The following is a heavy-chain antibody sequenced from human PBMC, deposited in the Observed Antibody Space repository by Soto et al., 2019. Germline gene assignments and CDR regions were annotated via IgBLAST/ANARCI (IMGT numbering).Heavy chain of an antibody. CDR1: GFTFSSYA. Sequence: GGSLRLSCAASGFTFSSYAMSWVRQAPGKGLEWVSAISGSGGSTYYADSVKGRFTISRDNSKNTLYLQMNSLRAEDTAVYYCAKDGITIFGVVTLYYFDYWGQGTLVTVSS. CDR3: AKDGITIFGVVTLYYFDY. CDR2: ISGSGGST. D-gene: IGHD3-3*01. V-gene: IGHV3-23*01. J-gene: IGHJ4*02.